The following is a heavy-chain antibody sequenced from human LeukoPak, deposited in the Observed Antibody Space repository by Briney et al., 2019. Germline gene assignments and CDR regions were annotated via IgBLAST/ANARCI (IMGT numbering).Heavy chain of an antibody. D-gene: IGHD3-10*01. Sequence: GASVKVSCKASGGTFSSYPISWVRQAPGQGLEWMGWINPNSGGTNYAQKFQGRVTMTRDTSISTAYMELSRLRSDDTAVYYCAREVGSGSYYHLLNYMDVWGKGTTVTISS. J-gene: IGHJ6*03. V-gene: IGHV1-2*02. CDR2: INPNSGGT. CDR3: AREVGSGSYYHLLNYMDV. CDR1: GGTFSSYP.